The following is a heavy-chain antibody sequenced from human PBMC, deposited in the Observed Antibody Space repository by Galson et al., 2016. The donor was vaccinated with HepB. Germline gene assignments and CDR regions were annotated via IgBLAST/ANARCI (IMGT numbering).Heavy chain of an antibody. CDR2: ISGTEGHT. V-gene: IGHV3-23*01. CDR1: GFIFSSYA. J-gene: IGHJ6*02. CDR3: ARLPFPSSSWSNYYFYNMDV. Sequence: SLRLSCAASGFIFSSYAMSWVRQAPGKGLEWVSGISGTEGHTYYADSVKGRFTISRDNSENTLSLQMSSPGAEDTAVYFCARLPFPSSSWSNYYFYNMDVWGQGTTVTVSS. D-gene: IGHD6-13*01.